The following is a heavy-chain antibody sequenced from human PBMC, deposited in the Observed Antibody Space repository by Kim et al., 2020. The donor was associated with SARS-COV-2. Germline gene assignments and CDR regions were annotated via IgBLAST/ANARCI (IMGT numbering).Heavy chain of an antibody. CDR3: ASHPPGYDILTGYFVRRDY. D-gene: IGHD3-9*01. CDR2: ISSSSSYI. CDR1: GFTFSSYS. V-gene: IGHV3-21*01. Sequence: GGSLRLSCAASGFTFSSYSMNWVRQAPGKGLEWVSSISSSSSYIYYADSVKGRFTISRDNAKNSLYLQMNSLRAEDTAVYYCASHPPGYDILTGYFVRRDYWGQGTLVTVSS. J-gene: IGHJ4*02.